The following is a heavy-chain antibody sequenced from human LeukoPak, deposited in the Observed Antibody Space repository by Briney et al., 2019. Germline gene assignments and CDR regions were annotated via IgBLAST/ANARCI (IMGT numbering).Heavy chain of an antibody. Sequence: NPGGSLRLSCAASGFTFSSYSMNWVRQAPGKGLEWVSSISSSSSYIYYADSVKGRFTISRDNAKNSLYLQMNSPRAEDTAVYYCARDASWLIFGGTDYYYYYYMDVWGKGTTVTVSS. CDR1: GFTFSSYS. D-gene: IGHD3-3*01. CDR2: ISSSSSYI. V-gene: IGHV3-21*01. J-gene: IGHJ6*03. CDR3: ARDASWLIFGGTDYYYYYYMDV.